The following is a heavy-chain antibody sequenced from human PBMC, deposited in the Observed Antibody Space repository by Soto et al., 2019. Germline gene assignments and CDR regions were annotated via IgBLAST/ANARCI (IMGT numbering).Heavy chain of an antibody. CDR3: ASTHCSGGSCYSGDNWFDP. J-gene: IGHJ5*02. D-gene: IGHD2-15*01. Sequence: QVQLQESGTGLVKPSQTLSLTCTVSGGSISSGGYYWSWIRQHPGKGLEWIGYIYYSVSTYYNPSLKSRVTISVDTSKNTFSLKLSSVTAAVTAVYYCASTHCSGGSCYSGDNWFDPWGHGTLLTVSS. CDR1: GGSISSGGYY. CDR2: IYYSVST. V-gene: IGHV4-31*03.